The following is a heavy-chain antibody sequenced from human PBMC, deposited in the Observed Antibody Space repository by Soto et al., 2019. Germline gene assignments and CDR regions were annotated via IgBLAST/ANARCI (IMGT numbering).Heavy chain of an antibody. D-gene: IGHD1-26*01. CDR2: ISGSGGDT. V-gene: IGHV3-23*01. CDR3: AKDRFGIVGPVDY. CDR1: GLIFSDYA. J-gene: IGHJ4*02. Sequence: PGGSLRLCCAASGLIFSDYAMSGVRQAPGKGLECVACISGSGGDTFYADSVKGRFTISRDNSKNTLSLHMNSLRVDDTAVYFCAKDRFGIVGPVDYWGQGTLVTVSS.